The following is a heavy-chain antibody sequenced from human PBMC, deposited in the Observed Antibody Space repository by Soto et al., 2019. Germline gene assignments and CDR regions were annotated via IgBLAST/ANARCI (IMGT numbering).Heavy chain of an antibody. CDR2: IYYSGST. V-gene: IGHV4-31*03. CDR3: ARVVSSGYYYYFQH. CDR1: GGSISSGVYY. Sequence: SETLSLTCTVSGGSISSGVYYWSWIRQHPGKGLEWIGYIYYSGSTYYNPSLKSRVTISVDTSKNQFSLKLSSVTAADTAVYYCARVVSSGYYYYFQHWGQGTLVTVSS. J-gene: IGHJ1*01. D-gene: IGHD3-22*01.